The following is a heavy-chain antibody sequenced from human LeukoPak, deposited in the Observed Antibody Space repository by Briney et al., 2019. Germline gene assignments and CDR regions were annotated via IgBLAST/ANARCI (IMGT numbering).Heavy chain of an antibody. V-gene: IGHV3-30-3*01. D-gene: IGHD3-22*01. CDR3: ARGSSEQYYYDSSGLYAFDI. Sequence: GGSLRLSCAASGFTFSSYAMHWVRQAPGKGLEWVAVISYDGSNKYYADSVKGRFTISGDNSKNTLYLQMNSLRAEDTAVYYCARGSSEQYYYDSSGLYAFDIWGQGTMVTVSS. CDR1: GFTFSSYA. J-gene: IGHJ3*02. CDR2: ISYDGSNK.